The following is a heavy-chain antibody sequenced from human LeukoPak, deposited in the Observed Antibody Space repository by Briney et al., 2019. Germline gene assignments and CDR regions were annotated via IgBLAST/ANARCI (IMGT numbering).Heavy chain of an antibody. Sequence: GGSLRLSCAASGLTFRNYGMHWVRQAPGKGLEWVANIKQDGSEKYYVDSVKGRFTISRDNAKNSLYLQMNSLRAEDTAVYYCARDLGDSLYYYYYGMDVWGQGTTVTVSS. CDR3: ARDLGDSLYYYYYGMDV. V-gene: IGHV3-7*01. J-gene: IGHJ6*02. CDR2: IKQDGSEK. D-gene: IGHD4-17*01. CDR1: GLTFRNYG.